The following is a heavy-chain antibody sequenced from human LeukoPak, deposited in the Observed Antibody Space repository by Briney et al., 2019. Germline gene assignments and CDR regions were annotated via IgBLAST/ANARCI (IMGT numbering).Heavy chain of an antibody. CDR2: ISSSSSTI. D-gene: IGHD6-6*01. V-gene: IGHV3-48*04. Sequence: GGSLRLSCAASGFTFSSYSMNWVRQAPGKGLEWVSYISSSSSTIYYADSVKGRFTISRDNAKNSLYLQMNSLRAEDTAVYCCARERSSSRGYYYYMDVWGKGTTVTVSS. CDR3: ARERSSSRGYYYYMDV. CDR1: GFTFSSYS. J-gene: IGHJ6*03.